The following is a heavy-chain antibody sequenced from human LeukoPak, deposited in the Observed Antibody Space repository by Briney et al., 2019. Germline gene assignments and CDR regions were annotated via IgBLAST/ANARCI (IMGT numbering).Heavy chain of an antibody. J-gene: IGHJ6*02. CDR3: ARLTPRYYHYGMDV. CDR1: GGSISSYY. V-gene: IGHV4-59*01. CDR2: IYYSGGT. Sequence: SETLSLTCTVSGGSISSYYWSWIRQPPGKGLEWIGYIYYSGGTNYNPSLKSRVTISVDTSKNQFSLKLSSVTAADTAVYYCARLTPRYYHYGMDVWGQGTTVTVSS.